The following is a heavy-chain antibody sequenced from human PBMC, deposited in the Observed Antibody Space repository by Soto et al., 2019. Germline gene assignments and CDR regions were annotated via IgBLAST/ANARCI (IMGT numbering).Heavy chain of an antibody. CDR2: IGGSGDTT. V-gene: IGHV3-23*01. Sequence: GGSLRLSCEASGFTFSYYGLTWVRQAPGRGLEWVSSIGGSGDTTYYADSVKGRFTISRDNSKNTLYLQMNSLRAEDTAVYYCAKSATDYYDSSGYYSGYYYYYGMDVWGQGTTVTVSS. CDR1: GFTFSYYG. CDR3: AKSATDYYDSSGYYSGYYYYYGMDV. D-gene: IGHD3-22*01. J-gene: IGHJ6*02.